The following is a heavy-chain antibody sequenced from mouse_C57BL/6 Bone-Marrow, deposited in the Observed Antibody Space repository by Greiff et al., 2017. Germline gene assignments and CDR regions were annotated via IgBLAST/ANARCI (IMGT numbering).Heavy chain of an antibody. J-gene: IGHJ1*03. V-gene: IGHV1-82*01. CDR3: ARYYGSSYWYFDV. CDR1: GYAFSSSW. D-gene: IGHD1-1*01. Sequence: VQLQQSGPELVKPGASVKISCKASGYAFSSSWMNWVKQRPGKGLEWIGRIYPGDGDTNYNGKFKGKATLTADKSSSTAYMQLSSLTSEASAVYFCARYYGSSYWYFDVWGTGTTVTVSS. CDR2: IYPGDGDT.